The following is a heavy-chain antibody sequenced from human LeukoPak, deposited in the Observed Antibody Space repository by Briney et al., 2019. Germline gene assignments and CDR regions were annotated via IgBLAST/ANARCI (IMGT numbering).Heavy chain of an antibody. CDR2: VSGGGGST. Sequence: GGSLRLSCAASGFTFSSDAMSWVRQAPGKGLEWVSAVSGGGGSTYYADSVKGRFTISRDNSKNTLYLQMNSLRAEDTAVYYCAKDPTNKLTGNYFDYWGQGTLVTVSS. CDR3: AKDPTNKLTGNYFDY. V-gene: IGHV3-23*01. CDR1: GFTFSSDA. D-gene: IGHD7-27*01. J-gene: IGHJ4*02.